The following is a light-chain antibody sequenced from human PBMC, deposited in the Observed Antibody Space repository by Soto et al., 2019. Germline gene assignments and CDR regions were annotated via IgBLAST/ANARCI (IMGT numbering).Light chain of an antibody. CDR3: QQRSNWQYT. J-gene: IGKJ2*01. Sequence: EVVLTQSPATLSLSPGERATLFCRASQSVSSSLAWYQQTPGQAPRLLIYGASNRAAGIPGRFGGSGSGTDFTLTISNLEPEDSAVYYCQQRSNWQYTFGQGTKVEIK. V-gene: IGKV3-11*01. CDR2: GAS. CDR1: QSVSSS.